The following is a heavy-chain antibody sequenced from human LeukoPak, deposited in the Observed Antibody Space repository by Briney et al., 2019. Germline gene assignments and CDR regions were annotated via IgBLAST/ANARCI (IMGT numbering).Heavy chain of an antibody. CDR1: GLSLSSGGVR. V-gene: IGHV2-70*04. D-gene: IGHD6-19*01. Sequence: SGPTLVNPTQTLTLTCTFSGLSLSSGGVRASWIRQPPGKALEWLARIDWDDDKFYSTSLKTRLTISKETSKNQVVLTMTNVDPVDTATYYCVAGYPIHYWGQGILVTVSS. CDR2: IDWDDDK. J-gene: IGHJ4*02. CDR3: VAGYPIHY.